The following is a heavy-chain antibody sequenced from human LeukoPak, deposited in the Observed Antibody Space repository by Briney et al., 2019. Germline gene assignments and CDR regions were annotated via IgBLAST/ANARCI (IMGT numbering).Heavy chain of an antibody. CDR3: ARQGSGNYLSPVNY. J-gene: IGHJ4*02. D-gene: IGHD1-26*01. CDR1: GGSISGYY. Sequence: PSETLSLTCTVSGGSISGYYWSWIRQPPGKGLEWIGFIYYTGNTNYNPSLKSRLTISVDTSNNQFSLKVSSVTAADTAVYYCARQGSGNYLSPVNYWGQGTLVTVSS. V-gene: IGHV4-59*08. CDR2: IYYTGNT.